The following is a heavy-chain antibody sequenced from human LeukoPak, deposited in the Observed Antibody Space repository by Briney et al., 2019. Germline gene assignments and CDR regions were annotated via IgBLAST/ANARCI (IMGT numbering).Heavy chain of an antibody. CDR1: GGSISSYY. CDR3: ASGTTVTTFEAHWLFDL. V-gene: IGHV4-59*01. D-gene: IGHD4-17*01. CDR2: IYYSGST. Sequence: SETLSLTCTVSGGSISSYYWSWIRQPPGKGLEWIGYIYYSGSTNYNPSLKSRVTISVDTSKNQFSLKLSSVTAADTAVYYCASGTTVTTFEAHWLFDLWGRGTLVTVSS. J-gene: IGHJ2*01.